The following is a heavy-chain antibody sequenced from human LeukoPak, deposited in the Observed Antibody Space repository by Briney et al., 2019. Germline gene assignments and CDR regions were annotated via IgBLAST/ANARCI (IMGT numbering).Heavy chain of an antibody. CDR2: INHSGST. Sequence: SETLSLTCAVYGGSLSGYYWSWIRQPPGKGLEWIGEINHSGSTNYNPSLRSRLTISVDTSKNQFSLKLNSVTATDTAIYYCVRQKQHCDGGSCFPPDCWGQGTLVTVSS. D-gene: IGHD2-15*01. J-gene: IGHJ4*02. V-gene: IGHV4-34*01. CDR3: VRQKQHCDGGSCFPPDC. CDR1: GGSLSGYY.